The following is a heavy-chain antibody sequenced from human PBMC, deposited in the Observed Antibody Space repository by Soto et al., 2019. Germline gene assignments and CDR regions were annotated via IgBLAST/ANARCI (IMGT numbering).Heavy chain of an antibody. Sequence: TLSLTCAVSGFSMSRSSWWGWIRQPPGKGLEWIGYMSSSGLTYYNPSLESRVTTSLDTSRNQFSLSLSSVTAVDTAIYFCAKLKDGNWFDPWGQGTLVTV. CDR3: AKLKDGNWFDP. D-gene: IGHD1-7*01. V-gene: IGHV4-28*02. CDR2: MSSSGLT. J-gene: IGHJ5*02. CDR1: GFSMSRSSW.